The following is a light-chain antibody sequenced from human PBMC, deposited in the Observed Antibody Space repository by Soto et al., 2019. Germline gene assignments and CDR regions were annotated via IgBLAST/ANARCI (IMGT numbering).Light chain of an antibody. Sequence: DIQMTQSPSSLSASVGDRVTITCRASQSISSYLNWYQQKPGKAPKLLIYAASSLQSGVPSRFSGSGSGTDFTLTISSLQPEDFATYYCQMSYSTPDTFCQVTKLEIK. CDR3: QMSYSTPDT. CDR1: QSISSY. J-gene: IGKJ2*01. CDR2: AAS. V-gene: IGKV1-39*01.